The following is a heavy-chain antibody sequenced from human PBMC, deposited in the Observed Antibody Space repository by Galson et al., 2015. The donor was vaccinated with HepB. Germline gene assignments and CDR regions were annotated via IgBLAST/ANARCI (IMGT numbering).Heavy chain of an antibody. Sequence: SLRLSCAASGFTFSSYAMCWVRQAPGKGPEWVAATSGSGDSTHYADSVKGRFSISRDNSKNTLSLQMNSLRADDTAVYYCVTGTYRSGWYVWGQGTLVTVSS. CDR2: TSGSGDST. V-gene: IGHV3-23*01. D-gene: IGHD6-19*01. CDR1: GFTFSSYA. CDR3: VTGTYRSGWYV. J-gene: IGHJ4*02.